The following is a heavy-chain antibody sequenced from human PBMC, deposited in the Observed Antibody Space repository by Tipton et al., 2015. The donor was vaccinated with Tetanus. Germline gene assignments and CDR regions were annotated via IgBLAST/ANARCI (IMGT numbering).Heavy chain of an antibody. D-gene: IGHD2-15*01. V-gene: IGHV4-59*12. CDR1: GGSISSYY. Sequence: TLSLTCTVSGGSISSYYWSWIRQPPGKGLEWIGYIYYSGSTNYNPSLKSRVTISVDTSKNQFSLKLSSVAAADTAVYYCARSSGSGYFDYWGQGTLVSVSS. CDR2: IYYSGST. J-gene: IGHJ4*02. CDR3: ARSSGSGYFDY.